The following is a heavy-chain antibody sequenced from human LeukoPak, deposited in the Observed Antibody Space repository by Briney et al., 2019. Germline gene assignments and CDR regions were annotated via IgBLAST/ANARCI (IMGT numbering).Heavy chain of an antibody. CDR3: LISASDHYYFDY. D-gene: IGHD6-13*01. CDR2: MNPNSGNT. V-gene: IGHV1-8*01. CDR1: RYTFPSYD. Sequence: ASVNVSFMASRYTFPSYDINWVRPAAGQGLEWMGWMNPNSGNTGYAEKFQSRVTMTRSTSIRTAYMELSSLGSEDTAVYYCLISASDHYYFDYWGQGTLVTVSP. J-gene: IGHJ4*02.